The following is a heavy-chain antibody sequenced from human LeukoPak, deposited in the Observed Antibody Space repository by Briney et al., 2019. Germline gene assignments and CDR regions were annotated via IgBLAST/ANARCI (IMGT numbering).Heavy chain of an antibody. CDR1: GFTFSSYA. CDR2: ISGSGGST. D-gene: IGHD1-26*01. Sequence: ASLRLSCAASGFTFSSYALSWVRQAPGKGLEWVSAISGSGGSTYYADSVKGRFTISRDNSKNTLCLQMNSLRAVDTAVYYCAKGGIVGATTGGDIDYWGQGTLVTVSS. V-gene: IGHV3-23*01. J-gene: IGHJ4*02. CDR3: AKGGIVGATTGGDIDY.